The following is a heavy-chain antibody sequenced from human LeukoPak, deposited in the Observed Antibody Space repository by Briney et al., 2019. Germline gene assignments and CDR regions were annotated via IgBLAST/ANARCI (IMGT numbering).Heavy chain of an antibody. CDR3: ARVVRDDSSGSSSGRFDY. D-gene: IGHD3-22*01. J-gene: IGHJ4*02. Sequence: GGSLRLSCAASGFTFEDCGMSWVRQAPGKGLGWVSGINWNGDDTPYVDSVKGRFIISRDNAKNSLHLQMNSLRVEDTAFYFCARVVRDDSSGSSSGRFDYWGQGTLVTVSS. V-gene: IGHV3-20*04. CDR1: GFTFEDCG. CDR2: INWNGDDT.